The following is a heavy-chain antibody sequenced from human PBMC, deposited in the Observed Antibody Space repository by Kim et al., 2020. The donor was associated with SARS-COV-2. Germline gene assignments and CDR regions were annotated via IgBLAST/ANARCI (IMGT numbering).Heavy chain of an antibody. CDR3: ARERSGYDYVWGSYRYTVSHDAFDI. J-gene: IGHJ3*02. V-gene: IGHV4-31*03. D-gene: IGHD3-16*02. CDR1: GGSISSGCYY. CDR2: IYYSGST. Sequence: SETLSLTCTVSGGSISSGCYYWSWIRQHPGKGLEWIGYIYYSGSTYYNPSLKSRVTISVDTSKNQFSLKLSSVTAADTAVYYCARERSGYDYVWGSYRYTVSHDAFDIWGQGTMVTVSS.